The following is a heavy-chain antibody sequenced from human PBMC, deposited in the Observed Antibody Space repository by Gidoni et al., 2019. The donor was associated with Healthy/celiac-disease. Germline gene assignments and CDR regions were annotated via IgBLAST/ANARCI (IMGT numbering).Heavy chain of an antibody. Sequence: GLVKPSETLSLTCTVSGGSISSSSYYWGWLRQPPGKGLEWIGSIYYSGTTYYNPSLKSRVTISVDTSKNQFSLKMSSVTAADTAVYYCVRHGASRWLYDLWGRGTLVTVSS. V-gene: IGHV4-39*01. D-gene: IGHD3-16*01. J-gene: IGHJ2*01. CDR1: GGSISSSSYY. CDR2: IYYSGTT. CDR3: VRHGASRWLYDL.